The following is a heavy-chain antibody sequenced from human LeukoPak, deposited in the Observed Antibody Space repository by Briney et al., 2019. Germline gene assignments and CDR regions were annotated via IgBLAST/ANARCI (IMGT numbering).Heavy chain of an antibody. J-gene: IGHJ3*02. D-gene: IGHD3-3*01. CDR2: FDPEDGET. V-gene: IGHV1-24*01. CDR3: ATLRFLEWPDAFDI. Sequence: ASVKVSCKVSGYTLTELSMHWVRQAPGKGREWMGGFDPEDGETIYAQKFQGRVTMTEDTSTDTAYMELSSLRSEDTAVYYCATLRFLEWPDAFDIWGQGTMVTVSS. CDR1: GYTLTELS.